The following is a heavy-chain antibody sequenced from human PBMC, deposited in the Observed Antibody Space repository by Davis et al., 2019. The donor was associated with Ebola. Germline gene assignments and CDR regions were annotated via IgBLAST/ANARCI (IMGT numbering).Heavy chain of an antibody. Sequence: MPSETLSLTCAVYGGSFSGYYWSWIRQLPGKGLEWIGEINHSGSTNYNPSLKSRVTISVDTSKNQFSLKLSSVTAADTAVYYCARFPVLYYYYYGMDVWGQGTTVTVSS. D-gene: IGHD6-6*01. CDR3: ARFPVLYYYYYGMDV. CDR1: GGSFSGYY. V-gene: IGHV4-34*01. J-gene: IGHJ6*02. CDR2: INHSGST.